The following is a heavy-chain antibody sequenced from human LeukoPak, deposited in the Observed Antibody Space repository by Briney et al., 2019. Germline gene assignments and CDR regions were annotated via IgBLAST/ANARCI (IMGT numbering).Heavy chain of an antibody. CDR2: ISGSGGST. CDR3: AKGGVRGVRIDY. J-gene: IGHJ4*02. CDR1: GFTFSSYA. D-gene: IGHD3-10*01. Sequence: AGGSLRLSCAASGFTFSSYAMSWVRQAPGKGLEWVSAISGSGGSTYYADSVKGRFTISRDNSKNTLYLQMNSLRAEDTAVYYCAKGGVRGVRIDYWGQGTLVTVSS. V-gene: IGHV3-23*01.